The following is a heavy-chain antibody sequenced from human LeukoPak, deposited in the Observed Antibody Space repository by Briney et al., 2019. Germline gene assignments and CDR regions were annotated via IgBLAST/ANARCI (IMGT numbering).Heavy chain of an antibody. Sequence: SETLSLTCVVTNGSFTEYIWSWVRQPPRKGLEWIGEVYHSGVTNYIPSLKSRLSISTDMSKKQFSLQLTSVTAADTAVYFCARERFLGRLTRVLDTWGQGILVTVSS. J-gene: IGHJ5*02. CDR3: ARERFLGRLTRVLDT. CDR2: VYHSGVT. V-gene: IGHV4-34*01. D-gene: IGHD3-3*01. CDR1: NGSFTEYI.